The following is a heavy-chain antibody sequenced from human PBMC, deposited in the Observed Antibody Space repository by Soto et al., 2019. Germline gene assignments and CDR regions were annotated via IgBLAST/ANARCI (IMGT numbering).Heavy chain of an antibody. Sequence: GASVKVSCKASGYTFTGQYMHWVRQAPGQGLEWMGWINPNSGGTKYAQKFQGRVTMTRDTSSSTAHMELTRLMPDDTAIYYCTRVSLAHDAFDVWGQGTMVTVSS. V-gene: IGHV1-2*02. J-gene: IGHJ3*01. CDR1: GYTFTGQY. CDR2: INPNSGGT. CDR3: TRVSLAHDAFDV.